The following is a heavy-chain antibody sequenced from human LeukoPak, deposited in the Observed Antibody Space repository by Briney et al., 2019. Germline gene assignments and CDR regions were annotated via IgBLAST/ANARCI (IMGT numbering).Heavy chain of an antibody. CDR1: GGTFSSYA. J-gene: IGHJ5*02. CDR3: ARDREKDIVVVPAAIHWFDP. CDR2: IIPIFGTA. V-gene: IGHV1-69*01. Sequence: SVKVSCKASGGTFSSYAISWVRQAPGQGLEWMGGIIPIFGTANYAQKFQGRVTITADESTSTAYMELSSLRSEDTAVYYCARDREKDIVVVPAAIHWFDPWGQGTLVTVSS. D-gene: IGHD2-2*02.